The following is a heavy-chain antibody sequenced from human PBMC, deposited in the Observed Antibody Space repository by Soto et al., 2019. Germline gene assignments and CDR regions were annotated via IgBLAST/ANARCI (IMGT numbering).Heavy chain of an antibody. CDR2: INHSGST. CDR1: GGYFSGYY. D-gene: IGHD6-19*01. J-gene: IGHJ6*02. CDR3: ARSFGAVAGTRYYYYYGMDV. V-gene: IGHV4-34*01. Sequence: SETLSLTCAFYGGYFSGYYWSWIRQPPGKGLEWIGEINHSGSTNYNPSLKSRVTISVDTSKNQFSLKLSSVTAADTAVYYRARSFGAVAGTRYYYYYGMDVWGQGTTVTVSS.